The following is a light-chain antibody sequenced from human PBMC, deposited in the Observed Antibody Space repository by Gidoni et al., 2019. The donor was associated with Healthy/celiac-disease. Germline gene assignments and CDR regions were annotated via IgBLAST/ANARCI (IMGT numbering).Light chain of an antibody. V-gene: IGLV2-8*01. J-gene: IGLJ1*01. CDR3: SSYACSNDYV. CDR1: SSDVGGYNY. CDR2: EVS. Sequence: QSALTQPPSASGSPGQSVTISCTGTSSDVGGYNYVSWYQQHPGKAPKLMIYEVSKRPSGVPDRFSGSKSGNPASLTVSGLQAEDEADYYCSSYACSNDYVFGTGTKVTVL.